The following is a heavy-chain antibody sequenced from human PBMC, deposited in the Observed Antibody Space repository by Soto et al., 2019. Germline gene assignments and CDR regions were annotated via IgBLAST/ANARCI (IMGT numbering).Heavy chain of an antibody. J-gene: IGHJ5*02. V-gene: IGHV1-69*06. CDR3: APLPRYCSSTSCPRDWFDP. Sequence: SVKVSCKASGGTFSSYAISWVRQAPGQGLEWMGGIIPIFGTTNYAQKFQGRVTITVDKSTSTAYMELSSLRSEDTAVYYCAPLPRYCSSTSCPRDWFDPWGQGTLVTVSS. D-gene: IGHD2-2*01. CDR1: GGTFSSYA. CDR2: IIPIFGTT.